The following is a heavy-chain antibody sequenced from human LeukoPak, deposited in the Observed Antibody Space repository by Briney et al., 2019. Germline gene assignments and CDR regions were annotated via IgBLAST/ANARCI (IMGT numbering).Heavy chain of an antibody. CDR3: ARDMIAARPNWFDP. D-gene: IGHD6-6*01. CDR2: ISAYNGNT. Sequence: GASVKVSCKASGYTFTSYGISWVRQAPGQGLEWMGWISAYNGNTNYAQKLQGRVTMTTDTSTSTAYMEFRSLRYDDTAVYYCARDMIAARPNWFDPWGQGTLVTVSS. J-gene: IGHJ5*02. CDR1: GYTFTSYG. V-gene: IGHV1-18*01.